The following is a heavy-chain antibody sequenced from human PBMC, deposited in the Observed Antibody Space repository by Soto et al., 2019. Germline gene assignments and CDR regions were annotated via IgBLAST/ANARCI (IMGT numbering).Heavy chain of an antibody. V-gene: IGHV4-30-4*01. J-gene: IGHJ6*02. D-gene: IGHD3-10*01. CDR2: IYDGGRT. CDR3: ARDLLITMVRGVIIKAPYYYGMDV. Sequence: SETLSLTCTVSGGSISTVDYWWSWIRQSPDMGLEWIGHIYDGGRTYNNPSLESRVTMSVDTSKSQLSLTLSSVSAADTAVYYCARDLLITMVRGVIIKAPYYYGMDVWGQGTTVT. CDR1: GGSISTVDYW.